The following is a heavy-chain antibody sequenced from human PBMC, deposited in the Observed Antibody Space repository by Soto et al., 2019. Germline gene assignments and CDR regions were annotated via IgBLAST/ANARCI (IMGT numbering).Heavy chain of an antibody. D-gene: IGHD6-13*01. CDR2: INPSGGST. V-gene: IGHV1-46*01. CDR3: ARDRGRAAAGEYHYYGMDV. J-gene: IGHJ6*02. CDR1: GYTFTSYY. Sequence: QVQLVQSGAEVKKSGASVKVSCKASGYTFTSYYIHWVRQAPGQGLEWMGVINPSGGSTGYAQKFQGRVTMTRDASTSTVYMEMSRLRSEDTAVYYCARDRGRAAAGEYHYYGMDVWGQGTTVTVSS.